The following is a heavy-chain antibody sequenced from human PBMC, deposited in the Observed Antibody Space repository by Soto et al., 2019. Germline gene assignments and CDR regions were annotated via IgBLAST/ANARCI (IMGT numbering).Heavy chain of an antibody. CDR1: GGSGIVGIYS. CDR3: ARFIDPVENIRPY. Sequence: PSWTXSLTCAFSGGSGIVGIYSLNWIRQPPGNGLEWIGYISYTGTTNYNPSLKSPVTTSLDTSKNQFSLRLTSVTAADTAVYYCARFIDPVENIRPYWGPGTLV. V-gene: IGHV4-61*01. D-gene: IGHD1-26*01. CDR2: ISYTGTT. J-gene: IGHJ4*02.